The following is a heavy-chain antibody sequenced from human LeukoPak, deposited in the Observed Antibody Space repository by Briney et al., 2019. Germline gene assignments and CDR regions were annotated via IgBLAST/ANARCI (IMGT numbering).Heavy chain of an antibody. CDR2: IYYSGST. Sequence: SETLSLTCTVSGGSISSYYWSWIRQPPGKGLEWIGYIYYSGSTNYNPSLKSRVTISVDTSKNQFSLKLSSVTAADTAVYYCARGGYSGHFDYWGQGTLVTVSS. D-gene: IGHD5-12*01. CDR1: GGSISSYY. CDR3: ARGGYSGHFDY. J-gene: IGHJ4*02. V-gene: IGHV4-59*01.